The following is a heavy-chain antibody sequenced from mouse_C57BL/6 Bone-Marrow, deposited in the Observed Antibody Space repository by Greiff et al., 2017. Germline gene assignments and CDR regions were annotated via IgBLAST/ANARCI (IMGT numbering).Heavy chain of an antibody. V-gene: IGHV1-55*01. CDR1: GYTFTSYW. Sequence: VQLQQPGAELVKPGASVKMSCKASGYTFTSYWITWVKQRPGQGLEWIGDIYPTSGRTNYNEKFKGKAILTVDTSSNTAYMQLSSLTSEDSAVFSCARAGPLGRNFDNWGQGTTLTVSS. CDR3: ARAGPLGRNFDN. D-gene: IGHD4-1*01. J-gene: IGHJ2*01. CDR2: IYPTSGRT.